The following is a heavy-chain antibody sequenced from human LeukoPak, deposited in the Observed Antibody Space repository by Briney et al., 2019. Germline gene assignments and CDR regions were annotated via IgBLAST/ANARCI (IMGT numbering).Heavy chain of an antibody. J-gene: IGHJ4*02. Sequence: ASAKVSCKASGYTFTSYGISWVRQAPGQGLEWMGWISAYNGNTNYAQKLQGRVTMTTDTSTSTAYMELRSLRSDDTAVYYCARDNRSTGPVDYWGQGTLVTVSS. CDR3: ARDNRSTGPVDY. CDR1: GYTFTSYG. CDR2: ISAYNGNT. D-gene: IGHD4-17*01. V-gene: IGHV1-18*01.